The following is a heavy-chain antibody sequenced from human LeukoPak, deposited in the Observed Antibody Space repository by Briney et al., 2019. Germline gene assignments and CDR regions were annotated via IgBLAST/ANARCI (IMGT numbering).Heavy chain of an antibody. J-gene: IGHJ4*02. Sequence: GGSLRLSCSVSGFTFSNYGTHWVRQAPGKGLEYVSAISSNGGGTYYADSVKGRFTISRDNSKDTLYLQMNSLRGEDTAVYYCVRRHDYGDYWGQGTLVTVSS. CDR3: VRRHDYGDY. CDR2: ISSNGGGT. D-gene: IGHD4-17*01. CDR1: GFTFSNYG. V-gene: IGHV3-64D*08.